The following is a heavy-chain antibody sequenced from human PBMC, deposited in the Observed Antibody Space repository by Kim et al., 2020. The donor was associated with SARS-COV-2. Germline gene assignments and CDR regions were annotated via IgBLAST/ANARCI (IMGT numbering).Heavy chain of an antibody. CDR2: ISGSGGST. V-gene: IGHV3-23*01. CDR3: AKDPLTYYDSSGDYPY. Sequence: GGSLRLSCAASGFTFSSYAMSWVRQAPGKGLEWVSAISGSGGSTYYADSVKGRFTISRDNSKNTLYLQMNSLRAEDTAVYYCAKDPLTYYDSSGDYPYWGQGTLVTVSS. CDR1: GFTFSSYA. J-gene: IGHJ4*02. D-gene: IGHD3-22*01.